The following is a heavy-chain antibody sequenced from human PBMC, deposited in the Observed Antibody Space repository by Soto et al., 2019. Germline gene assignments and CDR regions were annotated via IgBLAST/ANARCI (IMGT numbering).Heavy chain of an antibody. CDR3: TRDWEITVSTWSFGGF. D-gene: IGHD3-10*01. J-gene: IGHJ4*02. V-gene: IGHV1-69*08. CDR2: IIPFHGVT. Sequence: QVQLVQSGAEVKKPGSSVKVSCKASGGTFSPYTINWVRQAPGQGLEWMGRIIPFHGVTNYAQKFQARVTITADKRTSTADMELSGLRFEDTAMYYCTRDWEITVSTWSFGGFWCRGALVTVTS. CDR1: GGTFSPYT.